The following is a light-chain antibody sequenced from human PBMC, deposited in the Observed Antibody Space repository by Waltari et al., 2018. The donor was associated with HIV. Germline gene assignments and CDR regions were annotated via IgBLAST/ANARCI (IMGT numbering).Light chain of an antibody. V-gene: IGKV3-15*01. CDR2: GAS. J-gene: IGKJ2*01. Sequence: EVVLTQSPATLSVSSGERVTLSCRASQSVSSALAWYQQKPGQAPRLLIYGASTRATGVPTRFGGSGSGTEFTLTISSLQSEDSALYYCQQYNNWPRGTFGQGTKLEIK. CDR1: QSVSSA. CDR3: QQYNNWPRGT.